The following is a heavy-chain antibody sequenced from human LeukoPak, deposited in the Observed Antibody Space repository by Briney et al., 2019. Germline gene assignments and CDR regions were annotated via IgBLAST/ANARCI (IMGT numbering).Heavy chain of an antibody. CDR1: GYTFTSYG. Sequence: GASVKVSCKASGYTFTSYGISWVRQAPGQGLEWMGWISAYNGNTNYAQKLQGRVTMTTDTSTSTAYMELRSLRSDDTAVYYCARDRLRYFDWLSPPYYYYGMDVWGQGTTVTVSS. D-gene: IGHD3-9*01. V-gene: IGHV1-18*01. CDR3: ARDRLRYFDWLSPPYYYYGMDV. CDR2: ISAYNGNT. J-gene: IGHJ6*02.